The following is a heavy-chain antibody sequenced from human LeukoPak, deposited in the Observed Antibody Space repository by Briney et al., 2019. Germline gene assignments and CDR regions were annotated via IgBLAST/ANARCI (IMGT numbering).Heavy chain of an antibody. CDR3: ARAHPEYYDSSGYNPLDF. J-gene: IGHJ4*02. Sequence: ASVKVSCKASGYTFTGNYIHWVRQAPGQGLEWMGWINPNDGGTDYAQKFQDRVTMTRDTSISTAYMELSGLRSDDTAVYYCARAHPEYYDSSGYNPLDFWGQGTLVTVSS. CDR1: GYTFTGNY. D-gene: IGHD3-22*01. CDR2: INPNDGGT. V-gene: IGHV1-2*02.